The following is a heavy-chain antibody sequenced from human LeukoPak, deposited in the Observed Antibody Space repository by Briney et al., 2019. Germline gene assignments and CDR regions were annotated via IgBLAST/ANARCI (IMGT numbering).Heavy chain of an antibody. V-gene: IGHV4-59*01. CDR3: ARVLYGGYDWYWFDP. J-gene: IGHJ5*02. CDR2: IYYSGST. Sequence: SETLSLTCTVSGGSISSYYWSWIRQPPGKGLEWIGYIYYSGSTNYNPSLKSRVTISVDTSKNQFSLKLSSVTAADTAVYYCARVLYGGYDWYWFDPWAREPWSPSPQ. CDR1: GGSISSYY. D-gene: IGHD5-12*01.